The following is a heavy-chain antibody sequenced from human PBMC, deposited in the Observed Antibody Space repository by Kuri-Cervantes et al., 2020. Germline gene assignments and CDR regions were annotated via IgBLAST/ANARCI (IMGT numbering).Heavy chain of an antibody. CDR2: IWYDGYGK. D-gene: IGHD3-22*01. J-gene: IGHJ4*02. CDR1: RFTFSSFG. Sequence: GESLKISCTASRFTFSSFGFHWVRQAPGKGLEWVALIWYDGYGKYYADSVKGRFTISRDNSRNVLYLQMNSLRAEDTAVYFCAKDSVRRRGYYDSSGYSYYFDYWGQGTLVTVSS. V-gene: IGHV3-33*06. CDR3: AKDSVRRRGYYDSSGYSYYFDY.